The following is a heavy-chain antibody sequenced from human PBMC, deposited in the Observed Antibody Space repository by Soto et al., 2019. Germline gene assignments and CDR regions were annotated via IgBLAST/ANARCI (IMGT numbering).Heavy chain of an antibody. CDR2: INHSGST. CDR3: ARRVDCSSTSCYGGCDY. Sequence: SETLSLTCAVYGGSFSGYYWSWIRQPPGKGLEWIGGINHSGSTNYNPSLKSRVTISVDTSKNQFSLKLSSVTAADTAVYYCARRVDCSSTSCYGGCDYWGQGTLVTVSS. J-gene: IGHJ4*02. V-gene: IGHV4-34*01. CDR1: GGSFSGYY. D-gene: IGHD2-2*01.